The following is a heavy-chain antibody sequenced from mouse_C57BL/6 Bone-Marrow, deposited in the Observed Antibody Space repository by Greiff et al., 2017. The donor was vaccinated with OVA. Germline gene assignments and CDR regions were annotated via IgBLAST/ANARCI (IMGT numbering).Heavy chain of an antibody. CDR3: ARSGYYVLDY. D-gene: IGHD2-3*01. J-gene: IGHJ2*01. CDR1: GYTFTDYY. CDR2: INPNNGGT. Sequence: EVQLQQSGPELVKPGASVKISCKASGYTFTDYYMNWVKQSHGKSLEWIGDINPNNGGTSYNQKFKSKATLTVDKSSSTAYMELRSLTSEDSAVYYCARSGYYVLDYWGQGTTLTVSS. V-gene: IGHV1-26*01.